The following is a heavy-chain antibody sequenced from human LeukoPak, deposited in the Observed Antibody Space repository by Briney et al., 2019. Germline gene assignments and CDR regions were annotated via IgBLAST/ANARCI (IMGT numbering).Heavy chain of an antibody. V-gene: IGHV1-2*02. CDR1: GYTFTGYY. CDR3: ARDQGLAADPYFDY. J-gene: IGHJ4*02. Sequence: ASVTVSCTASGYTFTGYYMHWVRQAPGQGLEWMGWINPNSGGTNYAQKFQGRVTMTRDTSISTAYMELSRLRSDDTAVYYCARDQGLAADPYFDYWGQGTLVTVSS. CDR2: INPNSGGT. D-gene: IGHD6-13*01.